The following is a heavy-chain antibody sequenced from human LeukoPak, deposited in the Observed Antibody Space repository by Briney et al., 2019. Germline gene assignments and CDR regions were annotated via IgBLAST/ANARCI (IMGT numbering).Heavy chain of an antibody. CDR3: ARGPPQYYFDY. CDR2: IYYSGST. CDR1: GGSVSSGGYY. J-gene: IGHJ4*02. Sequence: PSQTLSLTCTVSGGSVSSGGYYWSWIRQHPGKGLEWIGYIYYSGSTYYNPSLKSRVTISVDTSKNQFSLKLSSVTAADTAVYYCARGPPQYYFDYWGQGTLVTVSS. V-gene: IGHV4-31*03.